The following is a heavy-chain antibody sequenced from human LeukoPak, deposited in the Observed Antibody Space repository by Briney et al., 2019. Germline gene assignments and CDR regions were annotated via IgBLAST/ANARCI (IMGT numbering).Heavy chain of an antibody. D-gene: IGHD6-13*01. Sequence: ASVKVSCKASGGTFSSYAISWVRQAPGQGLEWMGGIIPIFGTANYAQKFQGRVTITADESTSTAYMELSSLRSEDTAVYYCAKKVGAAAGATPVDYWGQGTLSPSPQ. J-gene: IGHJ4*02. CDR1: GGTFSSYA. CDR3: AKKVGAAAGATPVDY. V-gene: IGHV1-69*13. CDR2: IIPIFGTA.